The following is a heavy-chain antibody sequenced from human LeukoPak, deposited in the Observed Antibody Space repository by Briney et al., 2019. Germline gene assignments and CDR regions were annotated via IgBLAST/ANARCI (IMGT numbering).Heavy chain of an antibody. J-gene: IGHJ4*02. CDR3: AKIGPAYCSGDCYLGY. CDR2: ISYDGSNK. D-gene: IGHD2-21*02. Sequence: PGRSLRLSCAASRFTFSSYGMHWVRQAPGKGLEWVALISYDGSNKYYADSVKGRFTISRDNSKNTLYLQMNSLRAEDTAVYYCAKIGPAYCSGDCYLGYWGQGTLVSVSS. V-gene: IGHV3-30*18. CDR1: RFTFSSYG.